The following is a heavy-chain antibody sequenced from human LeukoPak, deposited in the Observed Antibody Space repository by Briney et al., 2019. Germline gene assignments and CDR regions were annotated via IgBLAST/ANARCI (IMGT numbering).Heavy chain of an antibody. CDR3: ARRRGIAADYFDY. Sequence: PSETLSLTCAVSGYSISSGYYWGWIRQPPGKGLEWIGSIYHSGSTYYNPSLKSRVTISVDTSKNQFSLKLSSVPAADTAVYYCARRRGIAADYFDYWGQGTLVTVSS. CDR1: GYSISSGYY. J-gene: IGHJ4*02. V-gene: IGHV4-38-2*01. CDR2: IYHSGST. D-gene: IGHD6-13*01.